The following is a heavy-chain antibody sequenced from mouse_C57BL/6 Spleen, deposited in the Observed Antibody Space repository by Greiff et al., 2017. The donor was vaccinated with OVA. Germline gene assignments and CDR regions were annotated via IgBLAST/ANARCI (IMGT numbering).Heavy chain of an antibody. Sequence: EVKVVESGGGLVKPGGSLKLSCAASGFTFSDYGMHWVRQAPEKGLEWVAYISSGSSTIYYADTVKGRFTISRDNAKNTLFLQMTSLRSEDTAMYYCARERVPYAMDYWGQGTSVTVSS. CDR2: ISSGSSTI. CDR3: ARERVPYAMDY. V-gene: IGHV5-17*01. CDR1: GFTFSDYG. J-gene: IGHJ4*01.